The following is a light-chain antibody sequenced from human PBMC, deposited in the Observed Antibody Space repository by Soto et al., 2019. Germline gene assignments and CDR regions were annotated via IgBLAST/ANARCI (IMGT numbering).Light chain of an antibody. CDR1: QSLVHSDGNTY. Sequence: DIVLTQTPLSSPVTLGQPASISCRSSQSLVHSDGNTYLSWLQQRPGQPPRLLIYMVFNRFSGVPDRFSGSGAATDFTLKISRVEAEDVGVYYCTQSTHFPRTFGQGTKVEIK. J-gene: IGKJ1*01. CDR2: MVF. CDR3: TQSTHFPRT. V-gene: IGKV2-24*01.